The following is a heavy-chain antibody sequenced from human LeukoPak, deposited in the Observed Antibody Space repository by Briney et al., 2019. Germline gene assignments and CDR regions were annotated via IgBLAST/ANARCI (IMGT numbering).Heavy chain of an antibody. Sequence: ETGGSLRLSCAASGFTFSSYPMHWLRQAPGKGLEFVSSILGHGDSTTYADSVMGRFTISRDNSKNTLYLQMGSLRPEDMGVYYCARDSTSGWSFDQWGQGTLVTVSS. J-gene: IGHJ4*02. D-gene: IGHD6-19*01. CDR1: GFTFSSYP. V-gene: IGHV3-64*02. CDR2: ILGHGDST. CDR3: ARDSTSGWSFDQ.